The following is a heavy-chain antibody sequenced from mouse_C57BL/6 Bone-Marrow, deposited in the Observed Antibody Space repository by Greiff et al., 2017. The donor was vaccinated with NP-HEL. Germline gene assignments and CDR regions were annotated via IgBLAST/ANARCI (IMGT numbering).Heavy chain of an antibody. J-gene: IGHJ4*01. CDR1: GFTFSSYG. Sequence: EVKLMESGGDLVKPGGSLKLSCAASGFTFSSYGMSWVRQTPDKRLEWVATISSGGSYTYYPDSVKGRFTISRDNAKNTLYLQMSSLKAEDTAMYYCARLGNPYAMDYWGQGTSVTVSS. CDR2: ISSGGSYT. D-gene: IGHD2-1*01. V-gene: IGHV5-6*01. CDR3: ARLGNPYAMDY.